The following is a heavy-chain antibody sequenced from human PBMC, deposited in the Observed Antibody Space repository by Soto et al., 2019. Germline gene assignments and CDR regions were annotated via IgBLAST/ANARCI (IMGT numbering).Heavy chain of an antibody. V-gene: IGHV3-23*01. CDR2: ISASGGRT. D-gene: IGHD5-12*01. J-gene: IGHJ6*02. CDR1: GFTFSSYA. CDR3: ARDLGYSGYDHYYYYGMDV. Sequence: PCGSLRLSCAASGFTFSSYAMSWVRQAPGKGLEWVSGISASGGRTYYADSVKGRFTISRDNSKNTMYLQMNSLRAEDTAVYYCARDLGYSGYDHYYYYGMDVWGQGTTVTVYS.